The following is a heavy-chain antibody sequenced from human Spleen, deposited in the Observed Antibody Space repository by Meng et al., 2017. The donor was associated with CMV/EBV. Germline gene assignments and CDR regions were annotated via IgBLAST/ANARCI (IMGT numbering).Heavy chain of an antibody. Sequence: GGSLRLSCAASGFTFSDYAIHWVRQAPGKGLEWVAVISYDGSNKYYADSVKGRFTISRDNYENTLFLQMNSLRAEDTAVYYCARDSGGYPGDYWGQGTLVTVSS. V-gene: IGHV3-30-3*01. CDR2: ISYDGSNK. D-gene: IGHD5-12*01. CDR1: GFTFSDYA. CDR3: ARDSGGYPGDY. J-gene: IGHJ4*02.